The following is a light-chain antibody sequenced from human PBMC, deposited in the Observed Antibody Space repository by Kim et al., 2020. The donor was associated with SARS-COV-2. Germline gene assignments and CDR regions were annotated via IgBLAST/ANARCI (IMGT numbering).Light chain of an antibody. V-gene: IGLV2-14*03. J-gene: IGLJ3*02. Sequence: QSALTQPASVSGSPGQSITISCTGSSSDIGGPYNSFSWYQHHPGKAPKVMIYDVTKRPSGVSIRFSGSKSGNMASLTISRLQADDEAHYYCSSSTRGTSRVFGGGTQLTVL. CDR1: SSDIGGPYNS. CDR3: SSSTRGTSRV. CDR2: DVT.